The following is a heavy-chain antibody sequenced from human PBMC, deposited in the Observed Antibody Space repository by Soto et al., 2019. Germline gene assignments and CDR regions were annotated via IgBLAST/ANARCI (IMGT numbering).Heavy chain of an antibody. D-gene: IGHD3-10*01. CDR2: ISSNGGST. J-gene: IGHJ6*02. V-gene: IGHV3-64D*06. Sequence: GGSLRLSCSASGFTFSSYAMHWVRQAPGKGLEYVSAISSNGGSTYYADSVEGRFTISRDNSKNTLYLQMSSLRAEDTAVYYCNLPMDLRVRYGMDVWGQGTTVTVSS. CDR3: NLPMDLRVRYGMDV. CDR1: GFTFSSYA.